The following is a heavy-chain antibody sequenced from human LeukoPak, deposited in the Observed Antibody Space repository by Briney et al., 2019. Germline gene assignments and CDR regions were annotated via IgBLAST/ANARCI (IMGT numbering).Heavy chain of an antibody. CDR3: AKDRRFRQWLPGY. D-gene: IGHD6-19*01. V-gene: IGHV3-23*01. CDR1: GFTFSSYA. CDR2: ISGSGGST. J-gene: IGHJ4*02. Sequence: AGGSLRLSCAASGFTFSSYAMSWVRQAPGKGLEWVSAISGSGGSTYYADSVKGRFTISRDNSKNTLYLQMNSLRAEDTAVYYCAKDRRFRQWLPGYWGQGTLVTVSS.